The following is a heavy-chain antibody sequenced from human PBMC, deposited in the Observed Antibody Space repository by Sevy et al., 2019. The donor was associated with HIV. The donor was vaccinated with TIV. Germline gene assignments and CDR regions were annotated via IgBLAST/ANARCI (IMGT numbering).Heavy chain of an antibody. Sequence: GGSLRLSCAASGFTFRRYSMNWVRQAPGKGLEWVSYISSSSSTIYYADSVKGRFTISRDNAKNSLYLQMNSLRDEDTAVYYCARDLYCSGGSCYSGDWFDPWGQGTLVTVSS. CDR2: ISSSSSTI. CDR1: GFTFRRYS. D-gene: IGHD2-15*01. J-gene: IGHJ5*02. CDR3: ARDLYCSGGSCYSGDWFDP. V-gene: IGHV3-48*02.